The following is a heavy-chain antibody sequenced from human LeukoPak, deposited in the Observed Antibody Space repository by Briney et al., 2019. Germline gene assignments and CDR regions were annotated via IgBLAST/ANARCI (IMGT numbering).Heavy chain of an antibody. CDR3: TTEGSTGSWYSDY. CDR1: GFTFSNAW. Sequence: GGSLRLSCAASGFTFSNAWMSWVRQAPGKGLEWVGRIKSKTDGGTTEYAAPVTGRVTFSRDDSKNTLYLQMNSLKTEDTAVYYCTTEGSTGSWYSDYWGPGTLVTVSS. V-gene: IGHV3-15*01. J-gene: IGHJ4*02. CDR2: IKSKTDGGTT. D-gene: IGHD6-13*01.